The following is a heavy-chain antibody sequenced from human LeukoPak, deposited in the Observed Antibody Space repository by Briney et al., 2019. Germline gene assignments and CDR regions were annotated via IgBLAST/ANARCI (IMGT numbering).Heavy chain of an antibody. CDR2: INPNSGGT. Sequence: GASVKVSCKASGYTFTGYYMHWVRQAPGQGLEWMGWINPNSGGTNYAQKFQGRVTITRDTSISTAYMELSRLRSDDTAVYYCASPYCTNGVCHSFTLDPWGQGTLVTVSS. CDR3: ASPYCTNGVCHSFTLDP. CDR1: GYTFTGYY. D-gene: IGHD2-8*01. J-gene: IGHJ5*02. V-gene: IGHV1-2*02.